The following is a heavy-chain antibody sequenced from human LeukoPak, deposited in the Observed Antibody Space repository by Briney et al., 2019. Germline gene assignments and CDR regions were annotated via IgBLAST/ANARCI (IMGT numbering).Heavy chain of an antibody. D-gene: IGHD3-10*01. J-gene: IGHJ5*02. Sequence: PSETLSLTCAVSGYSISSGHWWGWIRQPPGKGLEWIGYIYYSGSVYHNPSLKSRVTMSVDTSKNQFSLKLSSVTAADTAVYYCAKSLYGSGSYYNWFDPWGQGTLVTVSS. V-gene: IGHV4-28*05. CDR1: GYSISSGHW. CDR3: AKSLYGSGSYYNWFDP. CDR2: IYYSGSV.